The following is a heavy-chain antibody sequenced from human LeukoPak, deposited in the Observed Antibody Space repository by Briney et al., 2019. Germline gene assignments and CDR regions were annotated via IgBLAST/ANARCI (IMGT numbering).Heavy chain of an antibody. CDR1: GFTFSTYS. CDR3: AREGARLYDDPTDAFDI. CDR2: ISGSSSYI. V-gene: IGHV3-21*01. J-gene: IGHJ3*02. Sequence: GGSLRLSCAASGFTFSTYSMNWVRQAPGKGLEWVSSISGSSSYIHYADSVKGRFTISRDNAKNSLYLQMNSLRAEDTAVYYCAREGARLYDDPTDAFDIWGQGTMVTVSS. D-gene: IGHD5/OR15-5a*01.